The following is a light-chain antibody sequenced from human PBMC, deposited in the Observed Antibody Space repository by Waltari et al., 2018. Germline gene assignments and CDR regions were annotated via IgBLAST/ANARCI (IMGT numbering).Light chain of an antibody. Sequence: QSALTPPRSVSWSPGQSVTLSCSGTSTDVGTYNFVSWYQQHPGNAPKLIIYDVVKPPSVVPDRFAGSKSGNTASLTISVLQTEDEADYYCCSYAGSYTFVFGGGTQLTVL. CDR3: CSYAGSYTFV. CDR2: DVV. CDR1: STDVGTYNF. V-gene: IGLV2-11*01. J-gene: IGLJ7*01.